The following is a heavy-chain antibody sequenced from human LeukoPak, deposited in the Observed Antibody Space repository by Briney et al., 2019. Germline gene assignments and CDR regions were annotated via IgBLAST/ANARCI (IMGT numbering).Heavy chain of an antibody. CDR3: ARIDYSSSIDY. CDR1: GGSISSTVYY. CDR2: ISYSGST. D-gene: IGHD6-6*01. V-gene: IGHV4-39*07. Sequence: PSETLSLTCTVSGGSISSTVYYWAWIRQPPGKGLEWIGSISYSGSTYYSPSLKSRVTISVDTSKNQFSLKLSSVTAADTAVYYCARIDYSSSIDYWGQGTLVTVSS. J-gene: IGHJ4*02.